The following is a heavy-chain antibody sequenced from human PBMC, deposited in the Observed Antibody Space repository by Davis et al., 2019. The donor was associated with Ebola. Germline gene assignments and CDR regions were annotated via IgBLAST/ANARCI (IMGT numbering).Heavy chain of an antibody. V-gene: IGHV3-11*01. D-gene: IGHD6-6*01. CDR1: GFTFSDYY. CDR3: ARGSLAYMSLVQLAPPDY. Sequence: PGGSLRLSCAASGFTFSDYYMSWIRQAPGKGLEWVSYISSSGSTIYYADSVKGRFTISRDNAKNSLYLQMNSLRAEDTAVYYCARGSLAYMSLVQLAPPDYWGQGTLVTVSS. CDR2: ISSSGSTI. J-gene: IGHJ4*02.